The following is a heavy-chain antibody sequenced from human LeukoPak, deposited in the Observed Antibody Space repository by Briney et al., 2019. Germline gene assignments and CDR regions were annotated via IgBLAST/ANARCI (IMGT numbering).Heavy chain of an antibody. J-gene: IGHJ5*02. V-gene: IGHV3-9*01. CDR2: ISWNSGSI. CDR3: AKDIRAVVTNWFDP. Sequence: GGSLRLSCAASGFTFDDYAMHWVRQAPGKGLEWVSGISWNSGSIGYADSVKDRFTISRDNAKNSLYLQMNSLRAEDTALYYCAKDIRAVVTNWFDPWGQGTLVTVSS. CDR1: GFTFDDYA. D-gene: IGHD4-23*01.